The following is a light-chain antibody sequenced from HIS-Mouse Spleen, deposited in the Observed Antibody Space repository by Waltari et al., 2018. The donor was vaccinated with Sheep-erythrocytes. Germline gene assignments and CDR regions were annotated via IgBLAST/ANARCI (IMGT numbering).Light chain of an antibody. CDR1: QSVLYSSNNKNY. CDR3: QQYYSTLLT. Sequence: DIVVTQSPDSLAGSVGERGTLNCQYSQSVLYSSNNKNYLAWYQQKPGQPPKLLIYWASTRESGVPDRFSGSGSGTDFTLTISSLQAEDVAVYYCQQYYSTLLTFGGGTKVEIK. CDR2: WAS. J-gene: IGKJ4*01. V-gene: IGKV4-1*01.